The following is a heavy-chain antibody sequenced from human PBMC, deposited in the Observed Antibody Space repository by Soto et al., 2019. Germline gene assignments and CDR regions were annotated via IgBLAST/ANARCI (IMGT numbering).Heavy chain of an antibody. V-gene: IGHV3-23*01. J-gene: IGHJ3*02. CDR3: ARVRRGQGVAFKNPFDI. CDR1: GFTFSSYA. Sequence: EVQLLESGGGLVQPGGSLRLSCAASGFTFSSYAMSWVRQAPGKGLEWVSAISGSGGSTYYADSAKGRFTISRDNSKNTLYLQMNSLRAEDTAVYYCARVRRGQGVAFKNPFDIWGQGTMVTVSS. D-gene: IGHD3-3*01. CDR2: ISGSGGST.